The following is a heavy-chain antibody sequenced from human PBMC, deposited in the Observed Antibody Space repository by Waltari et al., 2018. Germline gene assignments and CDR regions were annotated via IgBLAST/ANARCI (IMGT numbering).Heavy chain of an antibody. CDR2: IIPIFGTA. CDR1: GGTFSSYA. V-gene: IGHV1-69*08. Sequence: QVQLVQSGAEVKKPGSSVKVSCKASGGTFSSYAISWVRQAPGQGLEWMERIIPIFGTANYAQKFQGRVTITADKSTSTAYMELSSLRSEDTAVYYCARGTKGPGIYYYYGMDVWGQGTTVTVSS. J-gene: IGHJ6*02. CDR3: ARGTKGPGIYYYYGMDV.